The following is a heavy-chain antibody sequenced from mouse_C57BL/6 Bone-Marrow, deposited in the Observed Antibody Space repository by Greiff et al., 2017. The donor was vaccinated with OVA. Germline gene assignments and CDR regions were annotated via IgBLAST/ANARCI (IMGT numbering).Heavy chain of an antibody. CDR1: GFTFSDYG. V-gene: IGHV5-17*01. Sequence: EVKLMESGGGLVKPGGSLKLSCAASGFTFSDYGMHWVRQAPEKGLEWVAYISSGSSTIYYADTVKGRFTISRDNAKNTLFLQMTSLRSEDTAMYYCARLRDYDGVDYWGQGTTLTVSS. CDR3: ARLRDYDGVDY. J-gene: IGHJ2*01. CDR2: ISSGSSTI. D-gene: IGHD2-4*01.